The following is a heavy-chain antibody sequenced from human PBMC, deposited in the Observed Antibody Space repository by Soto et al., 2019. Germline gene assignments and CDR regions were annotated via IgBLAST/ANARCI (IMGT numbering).Heavy chain of an antibody. CDR1: GGSFSGYY. CDR3: ARGIAYYDFWSGYLLHYDGMDV. Sequence: SETLSLTCAVYGGSFSGYYWSWIRQPPGKGLEWIGEINHSGSTNYNPSLKSRVTISVDTSKNQFSLKLSSVTAADTAVYYCARGIAYYDFWSGYLLHYDGMDVWGQGTTVTVS. D-gene: IGHD3-3*01. V-gene: IGHV4-34*01. J-gene: IGHJ6*02. CDR2: INHSGST.